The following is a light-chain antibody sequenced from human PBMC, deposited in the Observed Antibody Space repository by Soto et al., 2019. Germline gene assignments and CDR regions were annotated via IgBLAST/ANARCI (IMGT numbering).Light chain of an antibody. V-gene: IGKV1-12*01. CDR2: AAS. Sequence: DIQMTQSPSFVSASVGDRVTISCRASQGITSWLAWYQQKPGKAPKLLIYAASTLQGGVPSRFSGSGSGTEFTITISSLQPEDFATYYCQQATSFPRTFGQGTKVDTK. J-gene: IGKJ1*01. CDR1: QGITSW. CDR3: QQATSFPRT.